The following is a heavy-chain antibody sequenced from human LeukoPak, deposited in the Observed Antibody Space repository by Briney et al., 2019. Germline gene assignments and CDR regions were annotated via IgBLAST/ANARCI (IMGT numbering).Heavy chain of an antibody. D-gene: IGHD3-22*01. V-gene: IGHV4-59*01. CDR2: IYYSGST. J-gene: IGHJ4*02. CDR1: GGSISSYY. Sequence: SEALSLTCTVSGGSISSYYWSWIRQPPGKGLEWIGYIYYSGSTNYNPSLKSRVTISVDTSKNQFSLKLSSVPAADTAVYYCARSSDSSGYPGGYWGQGTLVTVSS. CDR3: ARSSDSSGYPGGY.